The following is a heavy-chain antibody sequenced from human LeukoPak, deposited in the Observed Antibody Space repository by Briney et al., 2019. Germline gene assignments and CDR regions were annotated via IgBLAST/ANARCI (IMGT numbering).Heavy chain of an antibody. CDR2: INPNSGGT. CDR3: ARDIPYYYDSSGYRYFDY. Sequence: ASVKVSCKASGYTFTDYYMHWVRQAPGQGLEWMGWINPNSGGTNYAQKFQGRVTMTRDTSISTAYMELSRLRSDDTAVYYCARDIPYYYDSSGYRYFDYWGQGTLVTVSS. D-gene: IGHD3-22*01. V-gene: IGHV1-2*02. J-gene: IGHJ4*02. CDR1: GYTFTDYY.